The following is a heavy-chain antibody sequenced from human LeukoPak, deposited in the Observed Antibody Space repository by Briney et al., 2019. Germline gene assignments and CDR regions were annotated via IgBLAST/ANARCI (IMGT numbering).Heavy chain of an antibody. J-gene: IGHJ4*02. V-gene: IGHV3-23*01. D-gene: IGHD3-10*01. Sequence: GGSLRLSCAASGFTFSSSAMSWVRQAPGKGLGGVSTISGSGDRTYYADSVKGRFTISRDNSKNTLFLHMNSLRAEDTAVYSCAKGYYGSGSYGWFDYWGQGTLVTVSS. CDR2: ISGSGDRT. CDR1: GFTFSSSA. CDR3: AKGYYGSGSYGWFDY.